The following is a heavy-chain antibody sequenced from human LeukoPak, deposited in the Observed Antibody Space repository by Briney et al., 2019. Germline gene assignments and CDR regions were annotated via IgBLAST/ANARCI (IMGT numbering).Heavy chain of an antibody. CDR1: GFTVNSNY. J-gene: IGHJ4*02. D-gene: IGHD5-18*01. CDR3: ARDQGGLTSYGSSPLDY. CDR2: IYSGGST. Sequence: PGGSLRLSCAASGFTVNSNYMSWVRQAPGKGLEWVSVIYSGGSTYYADSVKGRFTISRDNAKNSVYLQMNSLRAEDTAVYYCARDQGGLTSYGSSPLDYWGQGTLVTVSS. V-gene: IGHV3-53*01.